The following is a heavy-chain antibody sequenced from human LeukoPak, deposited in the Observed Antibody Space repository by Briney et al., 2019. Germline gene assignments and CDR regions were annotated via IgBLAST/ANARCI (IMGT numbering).Heavy chain of an antibody. D-gene: IGHD1-7*01. CDR1: GHSFTSYW. J-gene: IGHJ4*02. V-gene: IGHV5-51*01. CDR3: ARHPNTGTTHPIDY. Sequence: GESLKISCKGSGHSFTSYWIGWVRQMRGKGLEWMGIIYPGDSDTRYSPSFQGQVTISADKSISTAYLQWSSLKDSDTAMYYCARHPNTGTTHPIDYWGQGTLVTVSS. CDR2: IYPGDSDT.